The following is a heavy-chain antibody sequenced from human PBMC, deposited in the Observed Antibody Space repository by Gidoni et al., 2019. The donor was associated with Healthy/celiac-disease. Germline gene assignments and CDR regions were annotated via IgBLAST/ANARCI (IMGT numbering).Heavy chain of an antibody. D-gene: IGHD2-15*01. CDR2: ISSSSSYI. CDR1: GFTFSSYS. V-gene: IGHV3-21*01. Sequence: EVQLVESGGGLVKPGGSLRLSCAASGFTFSSYSMNWVRQAPGKGLEWVSSISSSSSYIYYADSVKGRFTISRDNAKNSLYLQMNSLRAEDTAVYYCAREVVVAAGDWYWFDPWGQGTLVTVSS. J-gene: IGHJ5*02. CDR3: AREVVVAAGDWYWFDP.